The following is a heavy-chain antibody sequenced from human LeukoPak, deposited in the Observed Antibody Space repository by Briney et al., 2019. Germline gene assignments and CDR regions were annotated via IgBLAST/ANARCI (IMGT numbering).Heavy chain of an antibody. CDR3: ARRPYTSGWFNYFDY. V-gene: IGHV4-39*01. D-gene: IGHD6-19*01. CDR1: GGSISSSSYY. Sequence: SETLSLTCTVSGGSISSSSYYWGWIRQPPGKGLEWIGSIYYSGSTYYNPSLKSRVTISVDTSKNQFSLRLSSVTAADTAVYYCARRPYTSGWFNYFDYWGQGTLVTVSS. J-gene: IGHJ4*02. CDR2: IYYSGST.